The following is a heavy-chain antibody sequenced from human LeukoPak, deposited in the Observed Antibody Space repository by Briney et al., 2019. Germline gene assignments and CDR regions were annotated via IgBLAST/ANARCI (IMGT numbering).Heavy chain of an antibody. J-gene: IGHJ4*02. CDR2: INHSGST. CDR3: ARGRPKNRYFDSYDY. Sequence: SETLSLTCAVYGGSFSGYYWSWIRQPPGKGLEWIGEINHSGSTNYNPSLKSRGTISVDTSKNQFSLKLSSVTAADTAVYYCARGRPKNRYFDSYDYWGQGTLVTVSS. V-gene: IGHV4-34*01. CDR1: GGSFSGYY. D-gene: IGHD3-9*01.